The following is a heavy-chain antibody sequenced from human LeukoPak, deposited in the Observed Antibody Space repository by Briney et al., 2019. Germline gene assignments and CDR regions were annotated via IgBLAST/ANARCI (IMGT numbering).Heavy chain of an antibody. J-gene: IGHJ4*02. CDR3: ARVAGRNDIDY. D-gene: IGHD3-22*01. V-gene: IGHV4-34*01. CDR2: INHSGST. CDR1: GFTFSSYA. Sequence: PGGSLRLSCAASGFTFSSYAMSWVRQAPGKGLEWIGEINHSGSTNYNPSLKSRVTISVDTSKNQFSLKLSSVTAADTAVYYCARVAGRNDIDYWGQGTLVTVPS.